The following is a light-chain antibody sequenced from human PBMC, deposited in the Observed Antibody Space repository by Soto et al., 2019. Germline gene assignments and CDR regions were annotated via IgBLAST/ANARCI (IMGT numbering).Light chain of an antibody. CDR2: KAS. J-gene: IGKJ1*01. Sequence: DIQMTQSPSTLSASVGDRVTITCRASQSVDTCLAWYQQKPGKAPHLLIYKASSLETGVPARFSGSGSVTEFTLTISSLPTDDFVTYYGQQFYRYPLTFGQGTKVEIK. CDR3: QQFYRYPLT. V-gene: IGKV1-5*03. CDR1: QSVDTC.